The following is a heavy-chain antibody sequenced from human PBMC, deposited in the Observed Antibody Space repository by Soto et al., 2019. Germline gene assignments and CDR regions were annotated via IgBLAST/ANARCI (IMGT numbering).Heavy chain of an antibody. Sequence: GGSLRLSCAASGFTFSNHGMHWVRQAPGKGLEWVAVIWYDGSNKYYVDSVKGRFIISRDNSKNTLDLQMNSLRDEDTAVYYCGRDRSSTFIDYWGQGIQVTVSS. V-gene: IGHV3-33*01. CDR2: IWYDGSNK. J-gene: IGHJ4*02. CDR3: GRDRSSTFIDY. CDR1: GFTFSNHG. D-gene: IGHD2-15*01.